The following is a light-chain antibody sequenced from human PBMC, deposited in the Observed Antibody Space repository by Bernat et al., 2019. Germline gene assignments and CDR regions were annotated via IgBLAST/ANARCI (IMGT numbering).Light chain of an antibody. J-gene: IGLJ1*01. Sequence: QSALTQPASVSGFPGQSITISCTGVNSDVGGHVLVSWYQQHPGKVPKLIIYQATKRPSGVSDRFSGSKSGDTASLTVSGLQAEDEADYYCSSYAGSNNYVFGTGTKVTVL. V-gene: IGLV2-14*02. CDR1: NSDVGGHVL. CDR2: QAT. CDR3: SSYAGSNNYV.